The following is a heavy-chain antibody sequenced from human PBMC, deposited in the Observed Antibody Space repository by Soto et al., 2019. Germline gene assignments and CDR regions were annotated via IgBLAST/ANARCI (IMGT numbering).Heavy chain of an antibody. V-gene: IGHV3-23*01. J-gene: IGHJ4*02. D-gene: IGHD3-10*01. CDR3: AKLPSPGILRGFIDY. Sequence: GGSLRLSCAASGFTFSSYAMSWVRQAPGKGLEWVSAISGSGGSTYYADSVKGRFTISRDNSKNTPYLQMNSLRAEDTAVYYCAKLPSPGILRGFIDYWGQGTLVTVSS. CDR1: GFTFSSYA. CDR2: ISGSGGST.